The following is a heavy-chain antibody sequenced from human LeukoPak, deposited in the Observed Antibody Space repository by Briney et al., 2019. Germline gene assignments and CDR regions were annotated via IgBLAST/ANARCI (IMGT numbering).Heavy chain of an antibody. V-gene: IGHV3-74*01. D-gene: IGHD3/OR15-3a*01. CDR1: GFTFSSYW. J-gene: IGHJ4*02. CDR2: IRGNGRDT. CDR3: ARDRDWLPLDY. Sequence: GGSLRLSCAASGFTFSSYWMHWVRQAPGKGLVWVSRIRGNGRDTSYVDSVKGRFTVSRDNAKNTVYLHMNSLRAEDTAVYYCARDRDWLPLDYWGQGALVTVSS.